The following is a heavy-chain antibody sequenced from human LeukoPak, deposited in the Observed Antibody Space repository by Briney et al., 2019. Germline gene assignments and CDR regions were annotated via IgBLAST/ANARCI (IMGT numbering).Heavy chain of an antibody. V-gene: IGHV1-18*01. CDR2: ISAYNGNT. J-gene: IGHJ5*02. CDR1: GYTFTSYG. CDR3: ARGGVYCSGGSCPTNWFDP. D-gene: IGHD2-15*01. Sequence: ASVKVSCKASGYTFTSYGISWVRQAPGQGLKWMGWISAYNGNTDYAQKFQGRVTMTTDTSTSTAYMELRSPRSDDTAVYYCARGGVYCSGGSCPTNWFDPWGQGTLVTVSS.